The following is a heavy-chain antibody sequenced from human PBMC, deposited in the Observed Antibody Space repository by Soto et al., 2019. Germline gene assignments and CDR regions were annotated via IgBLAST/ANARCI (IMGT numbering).Heavy chain of an antibody. J-gene: IGHJ4*02. CDR3: AKDRHPDGIWTPDY. Sequence: VQLLESGGHLVQPGESLRLSCAASGFTFSAYTMNWVRQAPGKGLEWVSGIGGGGDTYNADSVKGRFTISRDNSKNMLFLQMSNLRAEDTAIYYCAKDRHPDGIWTPDYWGRGTLVTVSS. CDR2: IGGGGDT. D-gene: IGHD3-9*01. V-gene: IGHV3-23*01. CDR1: GFTFSAYT.